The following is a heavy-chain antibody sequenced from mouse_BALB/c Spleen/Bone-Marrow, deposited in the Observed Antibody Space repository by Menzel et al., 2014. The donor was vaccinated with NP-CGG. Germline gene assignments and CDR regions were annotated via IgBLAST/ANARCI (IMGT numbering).Heavy chain of an antibody. J-gene: IGHJ2*01. V-gene: IGHV1-69*02. CDR2: IDPSDSET. CDR3: ARNWVYFDY. Sequence: VKLQESGAEPVKPGAPVKLSCKASGYTFTSYWMNWVKQRPGRGLEWIGRIDPSDSETHYNQKFKDKATLTVDKSSSTAYIQLSSLTSEDSAVYYCARNWVYFDYWGQGTTLTVSS. D-gene: IGHD4-1*01. CDR1: GYTFTSYW.